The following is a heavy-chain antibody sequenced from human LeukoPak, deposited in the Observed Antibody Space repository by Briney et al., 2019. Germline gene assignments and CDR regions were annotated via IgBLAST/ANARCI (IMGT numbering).Heavy chain of an antibody. CDR3: AKEPPRYCSGGSCYREYYFDY. CDR1: GFTFSSYA. D-gene: IGHD2-15*01. V-gene: IGHV3-23*01. J-gene: IGHJ4*02. Sequence: GGSLRLSCAASGFTFSSYAMSWVRQAPGKGLEWVSAISGSGGSTYYADSVKGRSTISRDNSKNTLYLQMNSLRAEDTAVYYCAKEPPRYCSGGSCYREYYFDYWGQGTLVTVSS. CDR2: ISGSGGST.